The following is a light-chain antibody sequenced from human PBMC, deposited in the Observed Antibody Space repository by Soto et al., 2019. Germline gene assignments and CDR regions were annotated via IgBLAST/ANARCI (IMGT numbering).Light chain of an antibody. J-gene: IGLJ1*01. V-gene: IGLV2-14*01. Sequence: QSALTQPASVSGSPGQSITISCTGTSFDVGGYNYVSWYQQHPGKVPKLILFEVSKRPSGVSGRFSGSKSGNTASLTISGLQAEDEADYYCCSFTSSNTHVFGTGTKLTVL. CDR2: EVS. CDR3: CSFTSSNTHV. CDR1: SFDVGGYNY.